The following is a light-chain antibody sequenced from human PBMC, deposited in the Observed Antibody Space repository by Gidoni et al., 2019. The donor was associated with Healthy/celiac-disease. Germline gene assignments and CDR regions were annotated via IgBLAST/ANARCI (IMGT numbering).Light chain of an antibody. CDR2: YDF. Sequence: SYVLTQPPSVSVAPGQTAMITCGGNNIGSKSVHWYQQKPGQAPVLVVYYDFDRPSGIPERFSGSNSGNTATLTISRVEAGDEADYYCQVWDSSSDHVVFGGGTKLTVL. J-gene: IGLJ2*01. CDR3: QVWDSSSDHVV. V-gene: IGLV3-21*02. CDR1: NIGSKS.